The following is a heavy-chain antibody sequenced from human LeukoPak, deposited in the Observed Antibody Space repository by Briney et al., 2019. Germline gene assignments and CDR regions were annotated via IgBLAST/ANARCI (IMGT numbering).Heavy chain of an antibody. CDR2: INPNSGGT. D-gene: IGHD3-22*01. CDR3: AREPNYYDSIMVDY. CDR1: GYTFTGYY. Sequence: ASVKVSCKASGYTFTGYYMHWVRQAPGQRLEWMGRINPNSGGTNYAQKFQGRVTMTRDTSISTAYMELSRLRSDDTAVYYCAREPNYYDSIMVDYWGQGTLVTVSS. J-gene: IGHJ4*02. V-gene: IGHV1-2*06.